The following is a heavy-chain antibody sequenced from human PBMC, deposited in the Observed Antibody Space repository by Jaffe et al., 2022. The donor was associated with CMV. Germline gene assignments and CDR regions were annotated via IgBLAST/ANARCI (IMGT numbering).Heavy chain of an antibody. V-gene: IGHV3-9*01. CDR3: AKGYNWNKHGAFDI. CDR2: ISWNSGSI. D-gene: IGHD1-20*01. J-gene: IGHJ3*02. Sequence: EVQLVESGGGLVQPGRSLRLSCAASGFTFDDYAMHWVRQAPGKGLEWVSGISWNSGSIGYADSVKGRFTISRDNAKNSLYLQMNSLRAEDTALYYCAKGYNWNKHGAFDIWGQGTMVTVSS. CDR1: GFTFDDYA.